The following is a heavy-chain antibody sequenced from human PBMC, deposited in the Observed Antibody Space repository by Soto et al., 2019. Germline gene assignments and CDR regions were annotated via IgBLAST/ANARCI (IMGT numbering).Heavy chain of an antibody. D-gene: IGHD1-1*01. V-gene: IGHV1-18*01. CDR2: ISAYSGNT. J-gene: IGHJ4*02. CDR3: ARGDTYYVNWSFDY. Sequence: QVPLVQSGAEVKKPGASVKVSCKTSGFTFTNYYINWVRQAPGQGLEVMGWISAYSGNTNYAQNLQGRVTMTTDTSASTAYLELRSLRSDDSAVYFCARGDTYYVNWSFDYWGQGTLVTVSS. CDR1: GFTFTNYY.